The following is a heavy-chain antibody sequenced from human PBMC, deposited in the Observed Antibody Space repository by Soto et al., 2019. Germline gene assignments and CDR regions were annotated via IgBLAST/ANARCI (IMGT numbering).Heavy chain of an antibody. V-gene: IGHV3-30-3*01. CDR1: GFTFSSYA. Sequence: SLRLSCAASGFTFSSYAMHWVRQAPGKGLEWVAVISYDGSNKYYADSVKGRFTISRDNSKNTLYLQMNSLRAEDTAVYYCATAYYYDSSGYPPWFYYYYGMDVWGQGTTVTVSS. J-gene: IGHJ6*02. CDR2: ISYDGSNK. CDR3: ATAYYYDSSGYPPWFYYYYGMDV. D-gene: IGHD3-22*01.